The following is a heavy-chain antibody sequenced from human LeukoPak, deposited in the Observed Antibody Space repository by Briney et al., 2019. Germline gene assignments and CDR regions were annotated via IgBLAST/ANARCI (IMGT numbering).Heavy chain of an antibody. CDR1: GFTVSNSY. Sequence: GGSLRLSCAASGFTVSNSYMSWVRQAPGKGLEWVSVIYTGGVTSYADSVKGRFTISRDNPKNILYLQMNSLRVEDTAVYYCVTYWNNGYWGQGTLVTVSS. CDR2: IYTGGVT. CDR3: VTYWNNGY. J-gene: IGHJ4*02. V-gene: IGHV3-53*01. D-gene: IGHD1/OR15-1a*01.